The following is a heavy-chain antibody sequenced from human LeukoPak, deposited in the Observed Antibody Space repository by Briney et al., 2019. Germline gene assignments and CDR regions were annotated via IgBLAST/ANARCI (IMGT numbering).Heavy chain of an antibody. CDR1: GFTFSSYS. Sequence: GGSLRLSCAASGFTFSSYSMNWVRQAPGKGLEWVSAITSSSTNTYYADSVKGRFTISRDNAKNSLYLQMNSLRAEDTAVYYCSGYNWFDPWGQGTLVTDSS. J-gene: IGHJ5*02. V-gene: IGHV3-21*01. CDR2: ITSSSTNT. CDR3: SGYNWFDP.